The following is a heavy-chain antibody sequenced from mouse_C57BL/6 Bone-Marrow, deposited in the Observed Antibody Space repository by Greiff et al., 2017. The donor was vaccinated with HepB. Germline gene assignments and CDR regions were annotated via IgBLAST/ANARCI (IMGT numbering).Heavy chain of an antibody. CDR2: INTGGTYT. J-gene: IGHJ2*01. V-gene: IGHV5-6*01. CDR3: ASDRFDYYFDY. CDR1: GFTFSTSG. Sequence: EVQGVESGGDLVKPGGSLKLSCAASGFTFSTSGMSWVRQTPDKRLEWVATINTGGTYTYYANSVRGRFTISRDTAKNTLFLLMSSLKSEDSAIYYCASDRFDYYFDYWGQGTTLTVSS. D-gene: IGHD2-14*01.